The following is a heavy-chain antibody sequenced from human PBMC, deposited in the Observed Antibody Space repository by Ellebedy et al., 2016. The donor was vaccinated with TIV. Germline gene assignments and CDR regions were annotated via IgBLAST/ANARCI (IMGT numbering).Heavy chain of an antibody. D-gene: IGHD5-24*01. J-gene: IGHJ2*01. V-gene: IGHV3-9*01. CDR2: ISWNSGSI. CDR3: AKVGEMATYWYFDL. CDR1: GFTFDDYA. Sequence: SLKISCAASGFTFDDYAMHWVRQAPGKGLEWVSGISWNSGSIGYADSVKGRFTISRDNAKNSLYLQMNSLRAEDTALYYCAKVGEMATYWYFDLWGRGTLVTVSS.